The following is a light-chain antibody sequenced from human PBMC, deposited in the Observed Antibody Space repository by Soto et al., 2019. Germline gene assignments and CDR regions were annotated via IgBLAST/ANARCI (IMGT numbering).Light chain of an antibody. V-gene: IGKV3-15*01. CDR2: GAS. Sequence: EIVMTQSPATLSVSPGERATLSCRASQSVTSNLAWYQQKPGQAPRLLIYGASTRATGIPARFSGSGSGIEFTLTISSPQSEDFAVYYCQHYNNWPPWTFGQGTKVEIK. CDR1: QSVTSN. CDR3: QHYNNWPPWT. J-gene: IGKJ1*01.